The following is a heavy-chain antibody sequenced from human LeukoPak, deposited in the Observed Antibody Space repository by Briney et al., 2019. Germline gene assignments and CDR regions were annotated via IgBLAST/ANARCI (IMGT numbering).Heavy chain of an antibody. CDR2: IYHSGST. J-gene: IGHJ4*02. CDR1: GGSISSSNW. V-gene: IGHV4-4*02. CDR3: ARHHTVAGLDY. D-gene: IGHD6-19*01. Sequence: SETLSLTCAVSGGSISSSNWWSWVRQPPGKGLEWIGEIYHSGSTNYNPSLKCRVTISVDKSKNQFSLKLSSVTAADTAVYYCARHHTVAGLDYWGQGTLVTVSS.